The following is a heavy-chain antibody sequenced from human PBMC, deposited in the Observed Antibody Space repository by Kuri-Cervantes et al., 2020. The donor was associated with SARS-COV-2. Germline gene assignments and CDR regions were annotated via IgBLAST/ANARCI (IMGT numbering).Heavy chain of an antibody. CDR3: AREEVVPAAVRGYFYRYGMGV. Sequence: GESLKISWAASGFTFNTYWMTWVRQAPGKGLESVANIKQEGSEKYYVDSVKGRFTISRDNAKNSLYLQMNSLSAKDTAVYFCAREEVVPAAVRGYFYRYGMGVWGQGATVTVSS. CDR1: GFTFNTYW. CDR2: IKQEGSEK. J-gene: IGHJ6*02. V-gene: IGHV3-7*04. D-gene: IGHD2-2*01.